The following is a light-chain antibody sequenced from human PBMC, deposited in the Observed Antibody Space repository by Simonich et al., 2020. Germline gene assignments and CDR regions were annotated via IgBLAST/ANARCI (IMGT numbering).Light chain of an antibody. V-gene: IGLV2-8*01. Sequence: QSALTQPASVSGSPGQSIPISCTGTSSDVGGYNYVSWYQQHPGKAPKLMIYDVSKRPAGVPDRFSGSKTGNTASLTGSGLQADDEADYYCSAYAGSNNLVFGGGTKLTVL. CDR3: SAYAGSNNLV. J-gene: IGLJ2*01. CDR1: SSDVGGYNY. CDR2: DVS.